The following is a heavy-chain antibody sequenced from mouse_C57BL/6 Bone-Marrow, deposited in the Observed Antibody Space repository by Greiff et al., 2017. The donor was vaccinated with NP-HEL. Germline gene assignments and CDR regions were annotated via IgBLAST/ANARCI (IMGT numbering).Heavy chain of an antibody. CDR3: ARAYYYGSSYYYAMDY. V-gene: IGHV3-3*01. Sequence: EVQGVESGPSLVRPSQTLSLTCTVTGFSINSDCYWIWIRQFPGNKLEYIGYTFYSGITYYNPSLESRTYITRDTSKNQFSLKLSSVTTEDTATYYCARAYYYGSSYYYAMDYWGQGTSVTVSS. CDR1: GFSINSDCY. J-gene: IGHJ4*01. CDR2: TFYSGIT. D-gene: IGHD1-1*01.